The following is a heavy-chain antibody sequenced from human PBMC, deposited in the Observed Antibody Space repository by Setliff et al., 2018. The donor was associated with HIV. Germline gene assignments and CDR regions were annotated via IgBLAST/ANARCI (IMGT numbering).Heavy chain of an antibody. CDR1: GASISSGKYF. Sequence: SETLALTCTVAGASISSGKYFLTWIRQPAGQRLEWIGRISTGGHTDYTPSLKSRLSISADQSRNHFSLHLTSVAATDTAIYYCAREGSHIHSWYNWFGPCGPGTLVTVSS. J-gene: IGHJ5*02. V-gene: IGHV4-61*02. CDR3: AREGSHIHSWYNWFGP. D-gene: IGHD6-13*01. CDR2: ISTGGHT.